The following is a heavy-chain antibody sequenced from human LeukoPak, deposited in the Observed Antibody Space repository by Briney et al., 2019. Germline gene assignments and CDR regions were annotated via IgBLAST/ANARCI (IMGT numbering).Heavy chain of an antibody. D-gene: IGHD1-26*01. V-gene: IGHV4-4*07. CDR3: ARHDLLSPPYSGTSHAFDI. CDR1: GGSISSYY. CDR2: IYTSGST. J-gene: IGHJ3*02. Sequence: PSETLSLTCTVSGGSISSYYWSWIRRPAGKGLEWIGRIYTSGSTNYNPSLKSRVTMSVDTSKNQFSLKLSSVTAADTAVYYCARHDLLSPPYSGTSHAFDIWGPGTMVTVSS.